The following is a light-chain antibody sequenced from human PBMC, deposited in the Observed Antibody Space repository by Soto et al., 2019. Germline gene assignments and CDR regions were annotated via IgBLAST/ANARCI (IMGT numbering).Light chain of an antibody. CDR1: QTVYNN. V-gene: IGKV3-15*01. CDR3: QQYSNWPLT. J-gene: IGKJ4*01. Sequence: EIVMTQSPATLSVSPGERATLSCRASQTVYNNLTWYQQKPGQPPRLLIYGASARATGIPARFSGSGSGTEFTLTISSLQSEDFAVYYCQQYSNWPLTFGGGTKVEIK. CDR2: GAS.